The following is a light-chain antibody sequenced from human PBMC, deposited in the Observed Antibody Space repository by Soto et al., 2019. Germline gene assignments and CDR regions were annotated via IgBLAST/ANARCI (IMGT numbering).Light chain of an antibody. J-gene: IGLJ1*01. CDR3: SSYTSSSTLV. V-gene: IGLV2-14*01. CDR1: SSDVGGYNY. Sequence: QSALTQPASVSGSPGQSITISCTGTSSDVGGYNYVSWYQQHPGKAPKLMIYEVSNRPSGVSNRFSGSTSGNTASLTISGLQAEDEADYYCSSYTSSSTLVFGTGTQLTVL. CDR2: EVS.